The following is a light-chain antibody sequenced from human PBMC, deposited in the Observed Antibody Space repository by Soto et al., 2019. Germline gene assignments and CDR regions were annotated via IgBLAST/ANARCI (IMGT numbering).Light chain of an antibody. CDR3: CSYAGSSTFV. CDR1: SSDVGSYNL. CDR2: EGS. V-gene: IGLV2-23*01. Sequence: QSALTQPASVSGSPGQSITISCTGSSSDVGSYNLVSWYQQHPGKAPKVLIYEGSKRPSEVSNRFSGSKSANTASLTISGLQAEGEADYYCCSYAGSSTFVFGTGTKLTVL. J-gene: IGLJ1*01.